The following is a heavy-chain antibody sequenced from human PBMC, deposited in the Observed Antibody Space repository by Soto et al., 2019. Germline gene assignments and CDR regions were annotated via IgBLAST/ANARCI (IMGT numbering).Heavy chain of an antibody. CDR2: ISAYNGNT. Sequence: ASVKVSCKASGYMFVTYGINWVRQAPGQGLEWMGWISAYNGNTKYAQNLQGRVTMTADASTSTAYMEMRSLRSDDTAVYYCARDLDGSGSYYTDYWGPGTLVTVSS. CDR1: GYMFVTYG. CDR3: ARDLDGSGSYYTDY. V-gene: IGHV1-18*01. D-gene: IGHD3-10*01. J-gene: IGHJ4*02.